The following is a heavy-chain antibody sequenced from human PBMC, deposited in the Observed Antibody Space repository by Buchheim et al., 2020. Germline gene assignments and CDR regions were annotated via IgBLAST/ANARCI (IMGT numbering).Heavy chain of an antibody. Sequence: QVQLVQSGAEMKKPGASVKVSCKASGYTFTSHYIHWVRQAPGHGLEWMGIISPSGGATNYAQKFQGRVTMTRDTSTSTVYMELSSLRSEDTAVYYCARGALNYYDSSGYHNWFDPWGQGTL. CDR3: ARGALNYYDSSGYHNWFDP. CDR1: GYTFTSHY. V-gene: IGHV1-46*01. J-gene: IGHJ5*02. CDR2: ISPSGGAT. D-gene: IGHD3-22*01.